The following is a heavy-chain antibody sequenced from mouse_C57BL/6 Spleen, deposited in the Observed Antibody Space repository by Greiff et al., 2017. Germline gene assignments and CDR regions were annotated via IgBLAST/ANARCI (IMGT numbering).Heavy chain of an antibody. J-gene: IGHJ2*01. CDR1: GYTFTSYW. CDR2: IDPSDSYT. V-gene: IGHV1-50*01. CDR3: ARRGRYGILRGVDY. Sequence: QVQLQQPGAELVKPGASVKLSCKASGYTFTSYWMQWVKQRPGQGLEWIGEIDPSDSYTNYNQKFKGKATLTVDTSSSTAYMQLSSLTSEDSAVYYCARRGRYGILRGVDYWGQGTTLTVSS. D-gene: IGHD2-1*01.